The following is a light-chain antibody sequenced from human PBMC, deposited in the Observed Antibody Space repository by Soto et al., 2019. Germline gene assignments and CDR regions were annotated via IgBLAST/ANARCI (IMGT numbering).Light chain of an antibody. CDR3: MRSIHLIT. CDR1: QSLVDSNGRSY. CDR2: DGS. J-gene: IGKJ5*01. Sequence: DIVMTQTPRSLSVIPGQPASISCKSTQSLVDSNGRSYMYWYLQRSGQSPHLLIYDGSNRFSGVSNRFGGSGSGTDFTLKISRVEAEDVGVYYCMRSIHLITFGQGTRLEIK. V-gene: IGKV2D-29*02.